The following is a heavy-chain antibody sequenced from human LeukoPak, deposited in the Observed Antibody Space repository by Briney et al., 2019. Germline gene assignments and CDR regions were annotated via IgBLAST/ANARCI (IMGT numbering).Heavy chain of an antibody. CDR1: GFTLSSYW. V-gene: IGHV3-7*03. D-gene: IGHD3-22*01. Sequence: PGGSLRLSCAASGFTLSSYWMSWVRQAPGKGLEWVANIKQDGSEKYYVDSVKGRFTISRDNAKNSLYLQMNSLRAEDTAVYYCARDPLTYYYDSSGYPSGQGTLVTVSS. CDR2: IKQDGSEK. CDR3: ARDPLTYYYDSSGYP. J-gene: IGHJ5*02.